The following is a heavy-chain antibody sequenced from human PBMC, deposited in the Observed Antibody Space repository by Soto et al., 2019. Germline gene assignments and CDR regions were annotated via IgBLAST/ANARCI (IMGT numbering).Heavy chain of an antibody. D-gene: IGHD6-19*01. CDR3: ARVLKSSYSSGSYGPLDY. CDR1: GFTFSSYW. Sequence: EVQLVESGGGLVQPGGSLRLSCAASGFTFSSYWMHWVRQAPGKGLVWVSRINSDGSTTTYADSVKGRFTISRDNAKNTLFLQMNSLRAEDTAVYYCARVLKSSYSSGSYGPLDYWGQGTLVTVSS. V-gene: IGHV3-74*01. J-gene: IGHJ4*02. CDR2: INSDGSTT.